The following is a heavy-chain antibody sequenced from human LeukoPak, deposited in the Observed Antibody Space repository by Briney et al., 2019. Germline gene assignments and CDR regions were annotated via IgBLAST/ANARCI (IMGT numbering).Heavy chain of an antibody. V-gene: IGHV1-69*05. Sequence: SVKVSCKTSGGTFNNSAISWVRQAPGQGLEWLGGIMPLFGTAGYAQKFQGRVTITKDESTRTVYLELTSLTSDDTAVYYCARSRWSWFDPWGQGTLVTVSS. CDR3: ARSRWSWFDP. CDR2: IMPLFGTA. CDR1: GGTFNNSA. D-gene: IGHD3-3*01. J-gene: IGHJ5*02.